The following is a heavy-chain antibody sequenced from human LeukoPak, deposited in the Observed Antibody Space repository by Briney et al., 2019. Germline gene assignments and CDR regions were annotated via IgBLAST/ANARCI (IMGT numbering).Heavy chain of an antibody. CDR2: ISGSGGST. D-gene: IGHD3-10*01. V-gene: IGHV3-23*01. CDR1: GFTFSSYA. CDR3: AKIGQGHGSGSYYHIYGMDV. J-gene: IGHJ6*02. Sequence: GGSLRLSCAASGFTFSSYAMSWVRQAPGKGLEWVSAISGSGGSTYYADSVKGRFTISRDNSKNTLYLQMNSLRAEDTAVYYCAKIGQGHGSGSYYHIYGMDVWGQGTTVTVSS.